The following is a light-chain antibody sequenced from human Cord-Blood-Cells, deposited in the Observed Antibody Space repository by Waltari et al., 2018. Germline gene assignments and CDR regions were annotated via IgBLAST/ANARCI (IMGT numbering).Light chain of an antibody. J-gene: IGKJ4*01. Sequence: TLSCRASQSVSSSYLAWYQQKPGQAPRLLIYGASSRATGIPDRFSGSGSGTDFTLTISRLEPEDFAVYYCQQYGSSPLTFGGGTKVEIK. CDR1: QSVSSSY. CDR3: QQYGSSPLT. V-gene: IGKV3-20*01. CDR2: GAS.